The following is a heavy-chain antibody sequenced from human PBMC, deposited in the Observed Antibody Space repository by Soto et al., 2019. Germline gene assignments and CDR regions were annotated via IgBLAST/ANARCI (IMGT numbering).Heavy chain of an antibody. CDR3: ARDPGHPLVGGYDDY. Sequence: PGGSLRLSCSASGFTVSSNYMSWVRQAPGKGLEWVSVIYSGGSTYYADSVKGRFTISRDNSKNTLYLQMNSLRAEDTAVYYCARDPGHPLVGGYDDYWGQGTLVTVSS. D-gene: IGHD5-12*01. J-gene: IGHJ4*02. V-gene: IGHV3-53*01. CDR1: GFTVSSNY. CDR2: IYSGGST.